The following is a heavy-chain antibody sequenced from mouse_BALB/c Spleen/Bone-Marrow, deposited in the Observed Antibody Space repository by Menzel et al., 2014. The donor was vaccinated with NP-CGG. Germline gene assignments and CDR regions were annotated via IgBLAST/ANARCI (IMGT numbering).Heavy chain of an antibody. J-gene: IGHJ2*01. D-gene: IGHD2-10*02. V-gene: IGHV5-17*02. CDR1: GFTFCSFG. CDR2: ISSGSSTI. Sequence: EVMLVESGGGLVQPGGSRKLSCAASGFTFCSFGVHWVRQAPEKGLEWVAYISSGSSTIYYADTVKGRFAISRDNPKNTLFLQMTSLRSEDTAMYYCARGKYGYDYWGQGTTLTVSS. CDR3: ARGKYGYDY.